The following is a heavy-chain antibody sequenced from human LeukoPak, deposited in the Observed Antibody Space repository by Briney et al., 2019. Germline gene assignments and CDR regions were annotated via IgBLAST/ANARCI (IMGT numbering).Heavy chain of an antibody. CDR1: GSTFSSYA. Sequence: GSLRLSCAASGSTFSSYAMSWVRQAPGKGLEWVSAISGSGGSTYYADSVKGRFTISRDNSKNTLYLQMNSLRAEDTAVYYCAKDSRRGGGSFIVHWGQGTLVTVSS. D-gene: IGHD5-12*01. J-gene: IGHJ4*02. CDR3: AKDSRRGGGSFIVH. CDR2: ISGSGGST. V-gene: IGHV3-23*01.